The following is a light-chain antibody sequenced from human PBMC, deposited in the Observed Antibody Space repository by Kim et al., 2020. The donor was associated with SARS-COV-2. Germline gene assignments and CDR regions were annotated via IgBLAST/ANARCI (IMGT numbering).Light chain of an antibody. CDR3: QQLNSYRPT. J-gene: IGKJ2*01. Sequence: DIQLTQSPSFLSASVGDRVTITCRASQGISSYLAWYQQKPGKAPKLLIYAASTLQSGVPSRFSGSGSGTEFTLTISSLHPEDFATYCCQQLNSYRPTFGQGTKLEI. V-gene: IGKV1-9*01. CDR2: AAS. CDR1: QGISSY.